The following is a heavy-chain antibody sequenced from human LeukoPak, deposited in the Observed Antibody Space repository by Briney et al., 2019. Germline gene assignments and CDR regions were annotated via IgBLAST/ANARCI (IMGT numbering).Heavy chain of an antibody. CDR2: IHYSGST. CDR1: GGSISSSY. V-gene: IGHV4-59*08. Sequence: TSETLSLTCNVSGGSISSSYWTWIRQPPGKGLEWIGYIHYSGSTYYNPSLKSRVTISVDTSKNQFSLKVSSVTAADTAAYYCARSPMVRGLINRYYFDYWGQGTLVTVSS. J-gene: IGHJ4*02. D-gene: IGHD3-10*01. CDR3: ARSPMVRGLINRYYFDY.